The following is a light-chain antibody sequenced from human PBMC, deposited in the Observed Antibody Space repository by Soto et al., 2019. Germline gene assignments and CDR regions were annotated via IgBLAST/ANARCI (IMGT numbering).Light chain of an antibody. CDR2: SAS. CDR1: QSVTNY. V-gene: IGKV1-39*01. Sequence: DIQMTQSPSSLSASVGDRVTITCRASQSVTNYLNWYQQKPGKAPKLLIYSASTLHGGVPSRFSGSGYGTGFTLTISSLQPEDVATYYCQQTYSPVWTYGQGTKVE. J-gene: IGKJ1*01. CDR3: QQTYSPVWT.